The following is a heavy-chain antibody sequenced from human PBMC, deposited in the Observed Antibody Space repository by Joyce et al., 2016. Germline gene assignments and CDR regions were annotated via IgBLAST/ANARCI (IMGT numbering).Heavy chain of an antibody. J-gene: IGHJ4*02. Sequence: QITLKESGPTLVKPTQTLTLTCAFSGFLLSTRGVGVGWIRQPPGKALEWLALIYWDDDKRYSPSLKSRLTITKDTSRNQVVLTMTNMDPVDTATYYCAHRPNSGYDPSAFDFWGQGTLVTVSS. CDR2: IYWDDDK. V-gene: IGHV2-5*02. D-gene: IGHD5-12*01. CDR3: AHRPNSGYDPSAFDF. CDR1: GFLLSTRGVG.